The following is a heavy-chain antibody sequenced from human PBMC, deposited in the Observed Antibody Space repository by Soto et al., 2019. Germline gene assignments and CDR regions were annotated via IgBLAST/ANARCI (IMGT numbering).Heavy chain of an antibody. CDR1: GFTFSNYA. CDR2: ISASGGST. D-gene: IGHD3-22*01. J-gene: IGHJ4*02. CDR3: AKAPTYYYDSSGSHRGYYFDY. Sequence: PGGSLRLSCAASGFTFSNYAMSWVRQASRKGLEWVSGISASGGSTYYADSVKGRFTISRDNSKNTLYVQMNSLRAEDTAVYYCAKAPTYYYDSSGSHRGYYFDYWGQGTLVTVSS. V-gene: IGHV3-23*01.